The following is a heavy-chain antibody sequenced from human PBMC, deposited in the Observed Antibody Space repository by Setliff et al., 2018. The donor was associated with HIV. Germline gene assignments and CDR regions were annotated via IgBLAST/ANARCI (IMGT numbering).Heavy chain of an antibody. CDR3: AQGGYCSSTTCRGAFDI. CDR1: GGTFSTYG. J-gene: IGHJ3*02. Sequence: SVKVSCKASGGTFSTYGINWVRQAPGQGLEWMGRIIPIFGTANYAQKFQGRVTITADKSTSTAYMELSSLRSEDTAVYYCAQGGYCSSTTCRGAFDIWGQGTMVTVSS. V-gene: IGHV1-69*06. CDR2: IIPIFGTA. D-gene: IGHD2-2*01.